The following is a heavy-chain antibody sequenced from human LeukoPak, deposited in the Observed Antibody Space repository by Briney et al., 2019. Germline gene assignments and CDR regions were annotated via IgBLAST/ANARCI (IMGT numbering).Heavy chain of an antibody. CDR1: GGSVSSGSYY. Sequence: SETLSLTCTVSGGSVSSGSYYWSWIRQPPGKGLEWIGYIYYSGSTNYNPSLKSRVTISVDTSKNQFSLKLSSVTAADTAVYYCAWETPEYCSSTSCYLGVWFDPWGQGTLVTVSS. D-gene: IGHD2-2*01. CDR3: AWETPEYCSSTSCYLGVWFDP. CDR2: IYYSGST. V-gene: IGHV4-61*01. J-gene: IGHJ5*02.